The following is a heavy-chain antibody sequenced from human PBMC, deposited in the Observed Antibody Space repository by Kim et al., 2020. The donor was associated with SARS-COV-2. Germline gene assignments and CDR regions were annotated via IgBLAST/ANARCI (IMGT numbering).Heavy chain of an antibody. J-gene: IGHJ6*02. Sequence: GGSLRLSCAASGFTFSSYGMHWVRQAPGKGLEWVAVIWYDGSNKYYADSVKGRFTISRDNSKNTLYLQMNSLRAEDTAVYYCARVGVFGVVIYYGMDVWGQGTTVTVSS. V-gene: IGHV3-33*01. CDR3: ARVGVFGVVIYYGMDV. CDR2: IWYDGSNK. CDR1: GFTFSSYG. D-gene: IGHD3-3*01.